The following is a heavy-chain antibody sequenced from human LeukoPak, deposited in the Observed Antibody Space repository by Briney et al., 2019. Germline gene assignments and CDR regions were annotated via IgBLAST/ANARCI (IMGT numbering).Heavy chain of an antibody. J-gene: IGHJ4*02. D-gene: IGHD4-17*01. CDR2: IKSKTDRGTT. CDR3: TTGFSTGN. V-gene: IGHV3-15*01. CDR1: GFTFSDAW. Sequence: GESLRLSCVVSGFTFSDAWMSWVRQAPGKGMEWVGRIKSKTDRGTTDYAAPVKGRFTISRDGSKNTLYLQMNSLKIEDTAVYYCTTGFSTGNWGQGTLVTVSS.